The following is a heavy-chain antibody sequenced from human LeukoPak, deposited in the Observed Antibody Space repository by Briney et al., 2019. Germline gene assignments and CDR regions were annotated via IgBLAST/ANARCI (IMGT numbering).Heavy chain of an antibody. CDR1: GFTFSSYA. D-gene: IGHD1-26*01. CDR3: ARGGKWELRAALDY. J-gene: IGHJ4*02. V-gene: IGHV3-30*04. CDR2: ISYDGSNK. Sequence: QPGRSLRLSCAASGFTFSSYAMHWVRQAPGKGLEWEAVISYDGSNKYYADSVKGRFTISRDNSKNTLYLQMNSLRAEDTAVYYCARGGKWELRAALDYWGQGTLVTVSS.